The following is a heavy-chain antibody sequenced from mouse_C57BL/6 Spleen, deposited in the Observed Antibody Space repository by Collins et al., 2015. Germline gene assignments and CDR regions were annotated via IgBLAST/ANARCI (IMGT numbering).Heavy chain of an antibody. CDR1: GYTFTDYY. D-gene: IGHD2-4*01. CDR3: ARGYDYDRFAY. CDR2: INPYNGGT. J-gene: IGHJ3*01. V-gene: IGHV1-19*01. Sequence: EVQLQQSGPVLVKPGASVKMSCKASGYTFTDYYMNWVKQSHGKSLEWIGVINPYNGGTSYNQKFKGKATLTVDKSSSTAYMELNSLTSEDSAVYYCARGYDYDRFAYWGQGTLVTVSA.